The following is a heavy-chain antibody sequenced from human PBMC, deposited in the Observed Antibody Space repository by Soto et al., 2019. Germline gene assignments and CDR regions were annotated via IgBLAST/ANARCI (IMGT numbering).Heavy chain of an antibody. CDR3: ASQEYSSATDASFLVNGYFDL. D-gene: IGHD6-6*01. CDR1: GGSISSSKW. Sequence: QMQLQESGPGLVKPSGTLSLTCGVSGGSISSSKWWTWVRQPPGKGPEWIGEIYHSGSTNYNPSLTSRVTISLDKSNNQSCLTLTSVTAADTVVYYCASQEYSSATDASFLVNGYFDLWGRGIPVTVSS. J-gene: IGHJ2*01. CDR2: IYHSGST. V-gene: IGHV4-4*02.